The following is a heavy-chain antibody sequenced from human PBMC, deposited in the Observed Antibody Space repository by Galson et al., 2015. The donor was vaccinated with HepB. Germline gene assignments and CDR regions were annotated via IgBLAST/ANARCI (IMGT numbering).Heavy chain of an antibody. CDR2: ITGSGGST. V-gene: IGHV3-23*01. CDR3: AKDPIFGASGWFYFDY. Sequence: SLRLSCAASGFRFSSYAMSWVRQAPGKGLEWVSGITGSGGSTYYAASVKGRFTISRDNTKNTLYLQMRGLRADDTAVYYCAKDPIFGASGWFYFDYWGQGTVVTVSS. D-gene: IGHD3-3*01. J-gene: IGHJ4*02. CDR1: GFRFSSYA.